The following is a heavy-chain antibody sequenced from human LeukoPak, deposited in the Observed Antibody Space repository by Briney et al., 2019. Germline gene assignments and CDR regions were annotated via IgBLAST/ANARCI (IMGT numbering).Heavy chain of an antibody. D-gene: IGHD2-2*01. CDR3: ARRSTYCSSTSCYYWFDP. J-gene: IGHJ5*02. CDR1: GGSISSYY. CDR2: IYYSGST. Sequence: SETLSLTCTVSGGSISSYYWSWIRQPPGKGLEWIGYIYYSGSTNYNPSLKSRVTISVDASKNQFSLKLSSVTAADTAVYYCARRSTYCSSTSCYYWFDPWGQGTLVIVSS. V-gene: IGHV4-59*08.